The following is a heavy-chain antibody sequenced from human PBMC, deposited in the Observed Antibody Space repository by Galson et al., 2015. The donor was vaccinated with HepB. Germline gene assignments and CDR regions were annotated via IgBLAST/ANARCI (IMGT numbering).Heavy chain of an antibody. CDR2: IYYSGTP. V-gene: IGHV4-39*01. D-gene: IGHD6-19*01. J-gene: IGHJ2*01. Sequence: SETLSLTCTVSGGSISSTSYYWGWIRQPPGRGLEWIGSIYYSGTPYYNPSLKSRVTMSVNTSENQLSLRLTSVTAADTAVYYCVRHTLEYDNGWYSSRYFDLWGRGTLVTVSS. CDR1: GGSISSTSYY. CDR3: VRHTLEYDNGWYSSRYFDL.